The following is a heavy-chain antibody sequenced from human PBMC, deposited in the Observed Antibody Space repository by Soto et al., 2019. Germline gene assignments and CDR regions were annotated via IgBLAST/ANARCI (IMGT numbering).Heavy chain of an antibody. CDR3: ARLRPPPFDAFDI. CDR2: IYHSGST. Sequence: SETLSLSCAVSGGSISSSNWGGWVRQPPGEGVGWDGEIYHSGSTNYNPSLKSRVTISVDKSKNQFSLKLSSVTAADTAVYYCARLRPPPFDAFDIWGQGTMVT. CDR1: GGSISSSNW. J-gene: IGHJ3*02. V-gene: IGHV4-4*02.